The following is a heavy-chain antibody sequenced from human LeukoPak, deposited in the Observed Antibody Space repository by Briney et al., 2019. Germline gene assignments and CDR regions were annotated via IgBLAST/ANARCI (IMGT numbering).Heavy chain of an antibody. D-gene: IGHD5-24*01. J-gene: IGHJ6*02. CDR3: TVRDLSSSYYYYGMDV. Sequence: GGSLRLSCTASGFTFCDYAMSWFRQAPGKGLEWVGFIISKAYGGTTEYAASVKGRFTISRDDSKSIAYLQMNSLKTEDTAVYYCTVRDLSSSYYYYGMDVWGQGTTVTVSS. CDR2: IISKAYGGTT. CDR1: GFTFCDYA. V-gene: IGHV3-49*03.